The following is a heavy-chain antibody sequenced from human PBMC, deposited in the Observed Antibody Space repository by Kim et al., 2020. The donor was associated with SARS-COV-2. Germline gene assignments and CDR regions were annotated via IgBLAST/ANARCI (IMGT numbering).Heavy chain of an antibody. Sequence: GGSLRLSCAASGFTFSSYGMHWVRQAPGKGLEWVAVISYDGSNKYYADSVKGRFTISRDNSKNTLYLQMNSLRAEDTAVYYCASNRSYYGSGSYILVYW. D-gene: IGHD3-10*01. V-gene: IGHV3-30*03. CDR1: GFTFSSYG. J-gene: IGHJ4*01. CDR2: ISYDGSNK. CDR3: ASNRSYYGSGSYILVY.